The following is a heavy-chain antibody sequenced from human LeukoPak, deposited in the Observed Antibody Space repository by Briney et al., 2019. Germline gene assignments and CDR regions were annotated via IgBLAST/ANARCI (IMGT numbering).Heavy chain of an antibody. D-gene: IGHD5-24*01. CDR2: ISYDGSNK. CDR1: GFTFSSYA. CDR3: ARDHGDGYNYGPDFDY. Sequence: PGRSLRLSCAASGFTFSSYAMHWVRQAPGKGLEWVAVISYDGSNKYYADSVKGRFTISRDNSKNTLYLQMNSLRAEDTAVYYCARDHGDGYNYGPDFDYWGQGTLVTVSS. V-gene: IGHV3-30*04. J-gene: IGHJ4*02.